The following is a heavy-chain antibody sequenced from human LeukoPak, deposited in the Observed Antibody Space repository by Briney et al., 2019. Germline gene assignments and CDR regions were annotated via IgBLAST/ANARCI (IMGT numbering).Heavy chain of an antibody. CDR2: INPNSGGT. CDR1: GYTFTGYY. J-gene: IGHJ4*02. V-gene: IGHV1-2*02. CDR3: ARDQRAIAVAAHFDY. Sequence: ASVKVSCKASGYTFTGYYMHWVRQAPGQGLEWMGWINPNSGGTNYAQKFQGRVTMTRDTSISTAYMELSRLRSDDTVVYYCARDQRAIAVAAHFDYWGQGTLVTVSS. D-gene: IGHD6-19*01.